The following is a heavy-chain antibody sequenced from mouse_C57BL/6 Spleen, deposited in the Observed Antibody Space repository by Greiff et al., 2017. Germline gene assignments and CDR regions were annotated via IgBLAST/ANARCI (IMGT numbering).Heavy chain of an antibody. CDR2: IHPNSGST. V-gene: IGHV1-64*01. D-gene: IGHD1-1*01. J-gene: IGHJ1*03. CDR3: ARWIDYYGSSYPHWYFDV. CDR1: GYTFTSYW. Sequence: QVQLQQPGAELVKPGASVKLSCKASGYTFTSYWMHWVKQRPGQGLEWIGMIHPNSGSTNYNEKFKSKATLTVDKSSSTAYMQLSRLTSEDSAVYYCARWIDYYGSSYPHWYFDVWGTGTTVTVSS.